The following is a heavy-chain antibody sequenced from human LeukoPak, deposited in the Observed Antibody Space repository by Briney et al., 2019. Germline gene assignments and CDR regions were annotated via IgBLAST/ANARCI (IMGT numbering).Heavy chain of an antibody. V-gene: IGHV4-61*02. CDR1: GGSISSGGYY. J-gene: IGHJ6*02. CDR3: AREGDGDYVGVYYYYGMDV. Sequence: SQTLSLTCAVSGGSISSGGYYWSWIRQPAGKGLEWIGRIYTSGSTNYNPSLKSRVTMSVDTSKNQFSLKLSSVTAADTAVYYCAREGDGDYVGVYYYYGMDVWGQGTTVTVSS. CDR2: IYTSGST. D-gene: IGHD4-17*01.